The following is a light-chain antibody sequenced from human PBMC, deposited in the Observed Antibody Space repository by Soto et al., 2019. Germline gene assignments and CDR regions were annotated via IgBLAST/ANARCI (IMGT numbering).Light chain of an antibody. CDR3: HESFYAPPT. V-gene: IGKV1-39*01. Sequence: DVQMTQAPSSLSASVGERVTITCRASQNIRSYLSWYQQKPGKAPKLLIFETSTLQSGVPSRFTGAGSGTDFTLTISSLQPEDFATYYCHESFYAPPTFGQGTKVEIK. CDR2: ETS. CDR1: QNIRSY. J-gene: IGKJ1*01.